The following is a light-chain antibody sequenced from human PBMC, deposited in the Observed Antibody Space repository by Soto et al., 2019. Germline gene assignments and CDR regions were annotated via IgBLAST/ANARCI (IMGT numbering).Light chain of an antibody. CDR1: QSISSW. CDR2: DAS. CDR3: QQYNSYHS. V-gene: IGKV1-5*01. Sequence: DIQMTQSPSTPSASVGDRVTITCRASQSISSWLAWYQQKPGKAPKLLIYDASTLESGVPSRFSGSGSGTEFTLTISSLQPDDFATYYCQQYNSYHSFGKGTKV. J-gene: IGKJ1*01.